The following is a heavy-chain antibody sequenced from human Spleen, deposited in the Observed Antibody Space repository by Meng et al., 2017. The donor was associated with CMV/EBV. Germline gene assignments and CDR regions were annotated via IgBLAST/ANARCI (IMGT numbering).Heavy chain of an antibody. D-gene: IGHD3-3*01. CDR3: AKAISDFWSGYGGSYGMDV. CDR2: IRYDGSNE. CDR1: GFTFSTYG. V-gene: IGHV3-30*02. Sequence: GGSLRLSCAASGFTFSTYGMHWVRQAPGKGLEWVAFIRYDGSNEYYADSVKGRFTISRDNSKNTLYLQMNSLRAEDTAVYYCAKAISDFWSGYGGSYGMDVWGQGTTVTVSS. J-gene: IGHJ6*02.